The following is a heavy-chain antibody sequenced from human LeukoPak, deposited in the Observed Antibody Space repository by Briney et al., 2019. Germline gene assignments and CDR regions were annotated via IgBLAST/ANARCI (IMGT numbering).Heavy chain of an antibody. V-gene: IGHV4-30-2*01. J-gene: IGHJ4*02. Sequence: SETLSLTCAVSGGSISSGGYSWSWIRQPPGKGLEWIGYIYHSGSTYYNPSLKSRVTISVDRSKNQFSLKLSSVTAADTAVYYCARVVSGRSYDSSGLYFDYWGQGTLVTVSS. CDR1: GGSISSGGYS. CDR2: IYHSGST. CDR3: ARVVSGRSYDSSGLYFDY. D-gene: IGHD3-22*01.